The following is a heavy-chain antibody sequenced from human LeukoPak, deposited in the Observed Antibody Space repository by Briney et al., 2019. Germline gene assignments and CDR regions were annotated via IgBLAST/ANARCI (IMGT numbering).Heavy chain of an antibody. CDR2: IYYSGST. D-gene: IGHD1-26*01. CDR1: GGSISSYY. Sequence: SETLSLTCTVSGGSISSYYWSWIRQPPGRGLEWIGYIYYSGSTNYNPSLKSRVTTSVDTSKNQFSLKLSSVTAADTAVYYCARDISGSWNWFDPWGQGTLVTVSS. V-gene: IGHV4-59*01. CDR3: ARDISGSWNWFDP. J-gene: IGHJ5*02.